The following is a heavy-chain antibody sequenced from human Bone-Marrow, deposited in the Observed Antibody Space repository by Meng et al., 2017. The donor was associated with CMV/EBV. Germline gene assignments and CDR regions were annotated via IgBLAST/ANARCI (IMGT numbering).Heavy chain of an antibody. J-gene: IGHJ4*02. CDR3: ARTDIVATIYFGY. V-gene: IGHV1-2*02. CDR2: INPNGGGT. D-gene: IGHD5-12*01. Sequence: ASVKVSCKASGGTFSSYTISWVRQAPGQGLEWMGWINPNGGGTDYAQKFEGRVTMTRDTSITTAYMELSGLRFDDTAVYYCARTDIVATIYFGYWGQGTQVTASS. CDR1: GGTFSSYT.